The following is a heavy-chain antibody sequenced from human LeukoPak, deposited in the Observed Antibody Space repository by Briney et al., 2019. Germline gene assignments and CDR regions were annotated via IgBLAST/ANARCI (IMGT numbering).Heavy chain of an antibody. CDR1: GGTFSSYA. V-gene: IGHV1-69*04. J-gene: IGHJ4*02. Sequence: GASVKVSCKASGGTFSSYAISWVRQAPGQGLEWMGRIIPILGIANYAQKFQGRVTITADKSTSTAYMELSSLRSEDTAVYYCARSYYYDSSGSYDYWGQGTLVIVSS. D-gene: IGHD3-22*01. CDR2: IIPILGIA. CDR3: ARSYYYDSSGSYDY.